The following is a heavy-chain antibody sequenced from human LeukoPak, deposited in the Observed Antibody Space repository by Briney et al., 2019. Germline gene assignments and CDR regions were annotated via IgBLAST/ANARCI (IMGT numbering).Heavy chain of an antibody. D-gene: IGHD3-22*01. CDR1: GGTFSSYA. CDR3: ARDHYYYDSSGYPNDAFGI. Sequence: SVKVSCKASGGTFSSYAISWVRQAPGQGLEWMGGIIPIFGTANYAQKFQGRVTITADESTSTAYMELSSLRSEDTAVYYCARDHYYYDSSGYPNDAFGIWGQGTMVTVSS. CDR2: IIPIFGTA. J-gene: IGHJ3*02. V-gene: IGHV1-69*13.